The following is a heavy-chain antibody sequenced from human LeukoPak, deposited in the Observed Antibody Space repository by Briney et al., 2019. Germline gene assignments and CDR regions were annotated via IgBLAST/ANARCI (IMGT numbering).Heavy chain of an antibody. CDR3: AKGLRGTYDY. J-gene: IGHJ4*02. D-gene: IGHD3-3*01. Sequence: ELGGSLRLSCAASGFTFSSYAMTWVRQAPGKGLEWVSSITDSGDGTYYADSVRGRFSISRDNSRNMLYLQLNSLRAEDTAVYYCAKGLRGTYDYWGQGTLVTVSS. CDR2: ITDSGDGT. CDR1: GFTFSSYA. V-gene: IGHV3-23*01.